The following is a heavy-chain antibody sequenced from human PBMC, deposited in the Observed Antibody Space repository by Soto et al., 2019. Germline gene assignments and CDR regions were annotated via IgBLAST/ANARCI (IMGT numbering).Heavy chain of an antibody. D-gene: IGHD3-16*01. CDR2: MNPNSGNT. Sequence: QVQLVQSGAEVKKPAASVKVSCKASGYTFTSYDINWVRQATGQGLEWMGWMNPNSGNTGYAQKFQGRVTMTRHTSITTVYMELSSLRCEDTAVYYCARERSFGADYWGQGTLVTVSS. V-gene: IGHV1-8*01. J-gene: IGHJ4*02. CDR1: GYTFTSYD. CDR3: ARERSFGADY.